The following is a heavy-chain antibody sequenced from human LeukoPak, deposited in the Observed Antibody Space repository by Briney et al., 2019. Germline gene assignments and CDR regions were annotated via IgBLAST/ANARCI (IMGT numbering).Heavy chain of an antibody. CDR1: GYTFTSYA. V-gene: IGHV1-3*01. CDR2: INAGSGNT. CDR3: ARAAGGYYFDY. J-gene: IGHJ4*02. Sequence: ASVKVPCKASGYTFTSYAMHWVRQAPGQRLEWMGWINAGSGNTKYSQKFQGRVTITRDTSASTAYMELSSLRSEDTAVYYCARAAGGYYFDYWGQGTLVTVSS.